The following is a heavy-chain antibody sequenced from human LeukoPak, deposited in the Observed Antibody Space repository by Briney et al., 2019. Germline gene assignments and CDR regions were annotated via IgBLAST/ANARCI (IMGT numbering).Heavy chain of an antibody. D-gene: IGHD3-3*01. CDR3: ASGGYDFWSGYFPHDASDI. CDR2: IYYSGST. V-gene: IGHV4-39*01. J-gene: IGHJ3*02. Sequence: SETLSLTCTVSGGSISSSSYYWGWIRQPPGKGLEWIGSIYYSGSTYYNPSLKSRVTISVDTSKNQFSLKLSSVTAADTAVYYCASGGYDFWSGYFPHDASDIWGQGTMVTVSS. CDR1: GGSISSSSYY.